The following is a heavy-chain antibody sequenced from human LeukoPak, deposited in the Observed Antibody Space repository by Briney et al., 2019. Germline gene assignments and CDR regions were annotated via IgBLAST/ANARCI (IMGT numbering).Heavy chain of an antibody. CDR2: IYPGDSDT. V-gene: IGHV5-51*01. CDR3: ASRVDTAMVQASDY. D-gene: IGHD5-18*01. Sequence: KSGESLKISCKGSGHSFTSYWIGWVRQMPGKGLEWMGIIYPGDSDTRYSPSFQGQVTISADKSISTAYLQWSSLKASDTAMYYCASRVDTAMVQASDYWGQGTLVTVSS. CDR1: GHSFTSYW. J-gene: IGHJ4*02.